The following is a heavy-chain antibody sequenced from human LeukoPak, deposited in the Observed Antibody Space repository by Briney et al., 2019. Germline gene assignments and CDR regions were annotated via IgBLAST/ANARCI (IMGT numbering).Heavy chain of an antibody. CDR3: ASQPLSIAAAVS. D-gene: IGHD6-13*01. CDR2: IYYSGST. CDR1: GGSISSYY. J-gene: IGHJ1*01. V-gene: IGHV4-59*08. Sequence: PSETLSLTCTVSGGSISSYYWSWIRQPPGKGLEWIGYIYYSGSTNYNPSLKSRVTISVDTSKNQFSLELSSVTAADTAVYYCASQPLSIAAAVSWGQGTLVTVSS.